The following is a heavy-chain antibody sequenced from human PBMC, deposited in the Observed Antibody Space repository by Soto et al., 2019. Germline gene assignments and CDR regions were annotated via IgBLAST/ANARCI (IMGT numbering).Heavy chain of an antibody. J-gene: IGHJ4*02. CDR1: GFTFSNYA. V-gene: IGHV3-23*01. CDR3: AEWRLAGGFDY. D-gene: IGHD3-10*01. Sequence: EVQLLDSGGGLVQPGGSLRLSCEASGFTFSNYAMNWVRQAPGKGLEWVLGISGGGDNTYYADSVKGRFTISRDNSKNTVLLQMNSLIAEDTAVYYCAEWRLAGGFDYSGQGTLVNVSS. CDR2: ISGGGDNT.